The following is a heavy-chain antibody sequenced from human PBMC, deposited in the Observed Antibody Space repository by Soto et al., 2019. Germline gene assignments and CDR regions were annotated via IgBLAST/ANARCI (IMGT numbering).Heavy chain of an antibody. CDR3: ARRAECRGCCLKKYTWLDP. J-gene: IGHJ5*02. V-gene: IGHV1-69*06. CDR1: GGSFSTYA. CDR2: IIPIFDSP. D-gene: IGHD2-15*01. Sequence: VASVKVSCKASGGSFSTYAFSWVRQAPGHGLEWMGGIIPIFDSPYYAQNFQGRVTIAADRSTSTVYMESSSLTPEDTAVYYCARRAECRGCCLKKYTWLDPWGQGPLVAVSS.